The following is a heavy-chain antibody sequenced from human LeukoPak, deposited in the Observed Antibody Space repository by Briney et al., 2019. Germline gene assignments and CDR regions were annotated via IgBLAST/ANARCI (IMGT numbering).Heavy chain of an antibody. Sequence: GASVKVSCKVSGYSFTSYYIHWVRQAPGQGLEWMGIINPTSGSTSYAQKFQGRVTMTRDTSTSTVYMELSSLRSEDTAVYYCARGYNYGDYWGQGTLVTVSS. J-gene: IGHJ4*02. CDR1: GYSFTSYY. CDR2: INPTSGST. D-gene: IGHD5-18*01. V-gene: IGHV1-46*01. CDR3: ARGYNYGDY.